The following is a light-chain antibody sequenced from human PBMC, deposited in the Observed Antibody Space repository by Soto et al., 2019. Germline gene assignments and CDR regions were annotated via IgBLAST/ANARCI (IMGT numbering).Light chain of an antibody. J-gene: IGKJ1*01. CDR1: QSVRSS. CDR2: GAS. CDR3: QQYNSWLWT. Sequence: EIEMTQSPFTLSVSPGERATLSCRASQSVRSSVAWYQQKPGQAPRLLIYGASNRASGIPSRFSGSGSGTEFTLIISSLQSEDSAVYYCQQYNSWLWTFGQGTKVDIK. V-gene: IGKV3D-15*01.